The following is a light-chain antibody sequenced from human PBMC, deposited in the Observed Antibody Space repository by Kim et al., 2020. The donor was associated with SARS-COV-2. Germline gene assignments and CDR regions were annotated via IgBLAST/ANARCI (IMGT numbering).Light chain of an antibody. Sequence: DIVMTQSPDSLAVSLGERATLNCKSSQTVLYNSNNKNYLAWYQQKPGQAPKLLIYWASIRESGVSDRFSGSGSETDFTLTISSLQAEDVAVYYCQQYYSTPPSFGPGTKWRS. J-gene: IGKJ2*03. CDR1: QTVLYNSNNKNY. CDR3: QQYYSTPPS. V-gene: IGKV4-1*01. CDR2: WAS.